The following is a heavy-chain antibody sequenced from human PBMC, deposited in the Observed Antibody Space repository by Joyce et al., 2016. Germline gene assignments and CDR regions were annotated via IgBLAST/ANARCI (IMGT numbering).Heavy chain of an antibody. CDR3: TRQLDY. Sequence: EVQLVESGGGLVQPGGSVRISCAASGFVFSNYWMDWVRQAPGKGLEWVANINQDGSEIYYLGSVKGRFSISRDNAENSVYLQINSLRAEDTAVYYCTRQLDYWGQGTLVAVSS. V-gene: IGHV3-7*03. CDR1: GFVFSNYW. J-gene: IGHJ4*02. CDR2: INQDGSEI.